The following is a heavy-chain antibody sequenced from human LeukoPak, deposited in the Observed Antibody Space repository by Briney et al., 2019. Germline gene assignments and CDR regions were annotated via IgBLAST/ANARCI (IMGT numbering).Heavy chain of an antibody. D-gene: IGHD4-17*01. CDR2: IIPIFGTT. J-gene: IGHJ3*01. V-gene: IGHV1-69*05. CDR3: ARTPTTMTTDAFDV. Sequence: ASVEVSCKASGGTFSYYAISWVRQAPGQGLEWMGRIIPIFGTTNYAQKFQGRVTIITDGSTSTAYVELSSLRSEDTAVYYCARTPTTMTTDAFDVWGQGTMVTVSS. CDR1: GGTFSYYA.